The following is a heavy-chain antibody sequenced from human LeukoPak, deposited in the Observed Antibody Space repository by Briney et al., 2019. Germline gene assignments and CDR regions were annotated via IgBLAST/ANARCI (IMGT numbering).Heavy chain of an antibody. Sequence: GGSLRLSCAASGFTVSSNYMSWVRQAPGKGLEWVSVIYSGGSTYYADSVKGRFTISRDNSKNTLYLQMNSLRAEDTAVYYCASAPRYYYYYMDVWGKGTTVTISS. J-gene: IGHJ6*03. V-gene: IGHV3-53*05. CDR2: IYSGGST. CDR1: GFTVSSNY. CDR3: ASAPRYYYYYMDV.